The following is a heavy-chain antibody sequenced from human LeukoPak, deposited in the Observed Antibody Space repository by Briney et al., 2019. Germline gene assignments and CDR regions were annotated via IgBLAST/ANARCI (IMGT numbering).Heavy chain of an antibody. CDR3: ASAGYSENDAFDI. CDR1: GFTFSSYC. Sequence: GGSLRLSCAASGFTFSSYCMSWVRQAPGKGLEWVANIKQDGSEKYYVDSVKGRFTISRDNAKNSLYLQMNSLRAEDTAVYYCASAGYSENDAFDIWGQGTMVTVSS. CDR2: IKQDGSEK. V-gene: IGHV3-7*01. J-gene: IGHJ3*02. D-gene: IGHD5-18*01.